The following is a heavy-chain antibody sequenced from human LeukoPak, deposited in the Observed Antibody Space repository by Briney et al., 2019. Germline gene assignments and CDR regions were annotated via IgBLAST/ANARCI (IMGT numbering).Heavy chain of an antibody. D-gene: IGHD6-19*01. CDR2: ISAYNGNT. CDR1: GYTFTSYG. J-gene: IGHJ3*02. Sequence: ASVKVSCKASGYTFTSYGISWVRQAPGQGLEWMGWISAYNGNTNYAQKLQGRVTMTTDTSTSTAYMELRSLRSDDTAVYYCAGDIGSGFPLKPDAFDIWGQGTMVTVSS. V-gene: IGHV1-18*01. CDR3: AGDIGSGFPLKPDAFDI.